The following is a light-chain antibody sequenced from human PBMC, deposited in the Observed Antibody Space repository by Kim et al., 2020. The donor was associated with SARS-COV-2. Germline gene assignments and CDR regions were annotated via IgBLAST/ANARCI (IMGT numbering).Light chain of an antibody. Sequence: GQSITTSCTGTSSDVGTYNYVSWYQQHPGKAPQLLIYDVSKRPSGVSDRFSGSKSGNTASLTISGLQAEDEADYYCSSYTSSSTFVFGGGTKLTVL. CDR3: SSYTSSSTFV. J-gene: IGLJ3*02. CDR1: SSDVGTYNY. V-gene: IGLV2-14*03. CDR2: DVS.